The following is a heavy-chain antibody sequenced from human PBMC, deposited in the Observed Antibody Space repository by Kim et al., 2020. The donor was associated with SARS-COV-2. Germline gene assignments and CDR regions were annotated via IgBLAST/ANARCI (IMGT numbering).Heavy chain of an antibody. J-gene: IGHJ6*02. V-gene: IGHV3-30*02. CDR3: AKDIGGWSYYYYGMDV. Sequence: SVKGRFTISRDNSKNTLYLQMNSLRAEDTAVYYCAKDIGGWSYYYYGMDVWGQGTTVTVSS. D-gene: IGHD6-19*01.